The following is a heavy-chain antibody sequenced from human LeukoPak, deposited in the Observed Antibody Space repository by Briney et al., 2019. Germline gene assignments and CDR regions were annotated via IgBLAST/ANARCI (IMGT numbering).Heavy chain of an antibody. J-gene: IGHJ4*02. CDR3: ARDRVAATAFDY. D-gene: IGHD2-15*01. CDR2: IWYDGSNK. Sequence: GGSLRLSRAASGFTFSSYGMHWVRQAPGKGLEWVAVIWYDGSNKYYADSVKGRFTISRDNSKNTLYLQMNSLRAEDTAVYYCARDRVAATAFDYWGQGTLVTVSS. CDR1: GFTFSSYG. V-gene: IGHV3-33*01.